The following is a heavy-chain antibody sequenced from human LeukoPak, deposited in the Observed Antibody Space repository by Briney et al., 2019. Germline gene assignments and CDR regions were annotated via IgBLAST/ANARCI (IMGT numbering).Heavy chain of an antibody. D-gene: IGHD6-25*01. CDR2: IYYSGST. CDR1: GGSISSYY. Sequence: PSETLSLTCTVSGGSISSYYWSWIRQPPGKGLEWIGYIYYSGSTNSNPSLKSRVTISVDTSKNQFSLKLKSVTAADTAVYYCARVRGAEAIDYWGQGTLVTVSS. CDR3: ARVRGAEAIDY. V-gene: IGHV4-59*12. J-gene: IGHJ4*02.